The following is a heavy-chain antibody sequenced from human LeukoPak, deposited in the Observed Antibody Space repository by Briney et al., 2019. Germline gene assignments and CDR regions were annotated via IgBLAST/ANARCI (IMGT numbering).Heavy chain of an antibody. V-gene: IGHV3-7*01. D-gene: IGHD4-17*01. CDR1: GFSFSDYW. J-gene: IGHJ5*02. CDR3: ARDPDSGDAYYWFDP. CDR2: INQYGTEK. Sequence: GGSLRLSCVASGFSFSDYWVSWVRQTPGKGLEWLANINQYGTEKYYADSMKGRFTISRDNAKNSLYLQMNSLRVEDSGVYYCARDPDSGDAYYWFDPWGQGTQVTVSS.